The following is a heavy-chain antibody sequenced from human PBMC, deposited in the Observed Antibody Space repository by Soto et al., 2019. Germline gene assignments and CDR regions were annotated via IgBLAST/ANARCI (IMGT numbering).Heavy chain of an antibody. CDR2: ISGSVDRT. J-gene: IGHJ6*02. CDR3: AKSPSRAPYGMDA. D-gene: IGHD6-6*01. Sequence: GGSLRLSCAAAGFPFSMFAMIWVRQAPGKGVEWVSSISGSVDRTYYADSVQGRFTISRDNSKKTVYLEMSSLRVEDTAVYYCAKSPSRAPYGMDAWGQGTTVTVSS. CDR1: GFPFSMFA. V-gene: IGHV3-23*01.